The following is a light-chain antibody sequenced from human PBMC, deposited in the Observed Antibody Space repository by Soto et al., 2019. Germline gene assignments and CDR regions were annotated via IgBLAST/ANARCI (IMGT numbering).Light chain of an antibody. CDR3: RSSAGSNTYV. Sequence: QSALTQPPSASGSPGQSVTISCTGTKSDIGVYDFVSWYQHHPGKAPRLIIYEVVQRPSGVPDRFSGSKSGNTASLTVSGLQAAEEAAYFCRSSAGSNTYVFGSGTKVTVL. CDR1: KSDIGVYDF. J-gene: IGLJ1*01. V-gene: IGLV2-8*01. CDR2: EVV.